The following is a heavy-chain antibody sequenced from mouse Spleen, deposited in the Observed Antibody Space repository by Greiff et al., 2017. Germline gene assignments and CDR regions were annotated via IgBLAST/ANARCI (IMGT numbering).Heavy chain of an antibody. Sequence: EVQGVESGGGLVKPGGSLKLSCAASGFTFSDYGMHWVRQAPEKGLEWVAYISSGSSTIYYADTVKGRFTISRDNAKNTLFLQMTSLRSEDTAMYYCARPGDGYSWYFDVWGTGTTVTVSS. CDR3: ARPGDGYSWYFDV. CDR1: GFTFSDYG. J-gene: IGHJ1*03. V-gene: IGHV5-17*01. D-gene: IGHD2-3*01. CDR2: ISSGSSTI.